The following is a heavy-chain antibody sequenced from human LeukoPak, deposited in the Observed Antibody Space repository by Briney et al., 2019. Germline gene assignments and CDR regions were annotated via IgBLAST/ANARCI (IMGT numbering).Heavy chain of an antibody. CDR2: IKQDGGEK. V-gene: IGHV3-7*01. D-gene: IGHD3-3*01. CDR1: GFTFSSYW. J-gene: IGHJ3*02. Sequence: GGSLRLSCAASGFTFSSYWMSWVRQAPGKGPEWVANIKQDGGEKYYVDSVKGRFTISRDYAKNSLYLQMNSLRAEDTAVYYCARDAFSRISVFGVVSDAFDIWGQGTMVTVSS. CDR3: ARDAFSRISVFGVVSDAFDI.